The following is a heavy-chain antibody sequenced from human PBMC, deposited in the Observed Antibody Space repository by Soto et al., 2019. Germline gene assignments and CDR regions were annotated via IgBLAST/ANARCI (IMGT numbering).Heavy chain of an antibody. V-gene: IGHV1-69*01. Sequence: QVQLVQSGAEVKKPGSSVKVSCKASGDTFSSYAISWVRQAPGQGLEWMGGIIPIFGTANYAQKFQGRVTITADESTSTAYMELSRLRSEDTAVYYCARAVGAKTHYYYDGMDVWGQGTTVTVSS. CDR3: ARAVGAKTHYYYDGMDV. CDR2: IIPIFGTA. D-gene: IGHD1-26*01. J-gene: IGHJ6*02. CDR1: GDTFSSYA.